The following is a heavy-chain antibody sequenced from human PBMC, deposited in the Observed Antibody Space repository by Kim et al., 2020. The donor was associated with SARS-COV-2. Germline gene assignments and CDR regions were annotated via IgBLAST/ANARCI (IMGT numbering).Heavy chain of an antibody. V-gene: IGHV4-34*01. D-gene: IGHD2-15*01. CDR1: GGSFSGYY. CDR3: ARVGYCSGGSCYVLEEGGHFYYYYYGMDV. Sequence: SETLSLTCAVYGGSFSGYYWSWIRQPPGKGLEWIGEINHSGSTNYNPSLKSRVTISVDTSKNQFSLKLSSVTAADTAVYYCARVGYCSGGSCYVLEEGGHFYYYYYGMDVWGQGTTVTVSS. J-gene: IGHJ6*02. CDR2: INHSGST.